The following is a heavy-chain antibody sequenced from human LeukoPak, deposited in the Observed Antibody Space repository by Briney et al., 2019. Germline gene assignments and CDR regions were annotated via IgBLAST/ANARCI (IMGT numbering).Heavy chain of an antibody. J-gene: IGHJ3*01. Sequence: GGSLRLSCAASGFTFSSYWMSWVRQAPGKGLEWVANIKQDGNEKYSVDSVKGRFTISRDNAKNSLYLQMNSLSAEDTAVYYCARDPYYHDNSFGAFDVWGQGTMVTISS. CDR3: ARDPYYHDNSFGAFDV. D-gene: IGHD3-22*01. CDR1: GFTFSSYW. CDR2: IKQDGNEK. V-gene: IGHV3-7*01.